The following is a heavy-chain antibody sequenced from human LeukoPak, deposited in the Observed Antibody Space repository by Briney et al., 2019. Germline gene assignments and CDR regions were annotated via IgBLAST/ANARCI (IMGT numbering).Heavy chain of an antibody. Sequence: PSKTLSLTCTVSGGSISSSSYYWGWIRHPPGKGLERIGSIYYSGSTYYNPSLKSRVTISVDTSKNQFSLKLSSVTAADTAVYYCARQPYDYVWGSYGIDLDYWGQGTLVTVSS. J-gene: IGHJ4*02. CDR1: GGSISSSSYY. CDR2: IYYSGST. D-gene: IGHD3-16*01. CDR3: ARQPYDYVWGSYGIDLDY. V-gene: IGHV4-39*01.